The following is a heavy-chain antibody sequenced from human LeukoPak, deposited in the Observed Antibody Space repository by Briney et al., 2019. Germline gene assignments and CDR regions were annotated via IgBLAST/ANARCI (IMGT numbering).Heavy chain of an antibody. CDR1: GYTLTELS. CDR2: FDPEDGET. Sequence: ASVTVSCTVSGYTLTELSMHWVRQAPGKGLEWMGGFDPEDGETIYAQKFQGRVTMTEDTSTDTAYMELSSLRSEDTAVYYCATHFSYYYDSSGYYFRYWYFDLWGRGTLVTVSS. D-gene: IGHD3-22*01. J-gene: IGHJ2*01. CDR3: ATHFSYYYDSSGYYFRYWYFDL. V-gene: IGHV1-24*01.